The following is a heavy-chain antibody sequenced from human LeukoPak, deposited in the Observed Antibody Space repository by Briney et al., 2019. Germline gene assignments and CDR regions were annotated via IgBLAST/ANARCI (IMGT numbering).Heavy chain of an antibody. V-gene: IGHV3-30*04. CDR1: GFTSSNYA. CDR2: ISYDGSVE. D-gene: IGHD6-13*01. J-gene: IGHJ4*02. CDR3: ARALGSSWDSSLDS. Sequence: QPGRSLRLSCAASGFTSSNYAMHWVRQAPGKGLEWVALISYDGSVEKNAASVKGRFTISRDNSKNTLYLQMNSLRTEDTAVYYCARALGSSWDSSLDSWGQGTLVPVSS.